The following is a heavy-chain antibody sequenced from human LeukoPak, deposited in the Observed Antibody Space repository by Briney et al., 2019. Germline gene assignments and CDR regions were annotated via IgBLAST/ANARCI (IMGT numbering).Heavy chain of an antibody. J-gene: IGHJ4*02. CDR1: GYTFTSYY. D-gene: IGHD6-6*01. Sequence: ASVKVSCKASGYTFTSYYMHWVRPAPGQGLEWMGIINPSGGSTSYAQKFQGRVTMTRDMSTSTVYMELSSLRSEDTAVYYCARDSPFSYSSSSLEDYWGQGTLVTVSS. CDR3: ARDSPFSYSSSSLEDY. V-gene: IGHV1-46*01. CDR2: INPSGGST.